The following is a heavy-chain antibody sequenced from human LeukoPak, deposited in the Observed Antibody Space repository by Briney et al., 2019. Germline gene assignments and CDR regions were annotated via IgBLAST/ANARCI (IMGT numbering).Heavy chain of an antibody. CDR2: ISGSGGST. Sequence: GGSLRLSCAASGFTFSSYAMSWVRQAPGKGLEWVSAISGSGGSTYYANSVKGRFTISRDNSKNTLYLQMNSLRAEDTAVYYCAKDLEEIQLWFPLFDYWGQGTLVTVSS. CDR1: GFTFSSYA. J-gene: IGHJ4*02. V-gene: IGHV3-23*01. D-gene: IGHD5-18*01. CDR3: AKDLEEIQLWFPLFDY.